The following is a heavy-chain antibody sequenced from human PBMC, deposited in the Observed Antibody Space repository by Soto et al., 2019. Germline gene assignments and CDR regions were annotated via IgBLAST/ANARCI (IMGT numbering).Heavy chain of an antibody. CDR1: GFTFSSYW. Sequence: GSLRLSCAASGFTFSSYWMNWVRQAPGKGLEWVANIKQDGSAKYYVDSVKGRFTISRDNAKNSLYLQMNSLRREDTAVYYCTRGGTLWNPAYWGQGTLVTVSS. CDR3: TRGGTLWNPAY. J-gene: IGHJ4*02. D-gene: IGHD1-1*01. V-gene: IGHV3-7*01. CDR2: IKQDGSAK.